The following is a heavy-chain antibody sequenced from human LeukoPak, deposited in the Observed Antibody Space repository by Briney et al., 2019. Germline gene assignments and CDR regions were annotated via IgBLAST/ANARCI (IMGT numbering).Heavy chain of an antibody. J-gene: IGHJ4*02. D-gene: IGHD3-16*01. CDR3: ARRITFGGGSDY. CDR1: GFTFNSYS. V-gene: IGHV3-21*01. Sequence: PGGSLRLSCAASGFTFNSYSMNWVHQAPGKGLEWVSSISSSSSYIYYADSVKGRFTISRDNAKNLLYLQMNSLRAEDTAVYYCARRITFGGGSDYWGQGTLVTVSS. CDR2: ISSSSSYI.